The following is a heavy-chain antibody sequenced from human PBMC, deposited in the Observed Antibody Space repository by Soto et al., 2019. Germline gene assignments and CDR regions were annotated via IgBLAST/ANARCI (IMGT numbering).Heavy chain of an antibody. V-gene: IGHV3-74*01. CDR2: IGPSGSGT. Sequence: GSLRLSCAASGFTFSSHWMHWVRQAPGKGLVWVSHIGPSGSGTRDADSVQGRFTISRDNARNTLYLQMNSLRDEDTAVYYCTRGNNWSYDYWGQGILVTGSS. D-gene: IGHD1-1*01. CDR3: TRGNNWSYDY. J-gene: IGHJ4*02. CDR1: GFTFSSHW.